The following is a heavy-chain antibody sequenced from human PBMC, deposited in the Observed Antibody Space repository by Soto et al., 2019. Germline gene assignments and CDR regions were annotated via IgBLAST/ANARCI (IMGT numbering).Heavy chain of an antibody. V-gene: IGHV1-58*02. J-gene: IGHJ5*02. CDR2: IVVGSGNT. Sequence: SVKVSCKASGFTFTSSAMQWVRQARGQRLEWIGWIVVGSGNTNYAQKFQERVTITRDMSTSTAYMELSSLRSEDTAVYYCAATTRYCSGGSCYHNWFDPWGQGTLVTVSS. CDR1: GFTFTSSA. D-gene: IGHD2-15*01. CDR3: AATTRYCSGGSCYHNWFDP.